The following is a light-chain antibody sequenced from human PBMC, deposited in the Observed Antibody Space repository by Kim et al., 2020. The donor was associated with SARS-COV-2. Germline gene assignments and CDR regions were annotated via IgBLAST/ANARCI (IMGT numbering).Light chain of an antibody. Sequence: VSPGQTASITCSGHKLGDKYASWYQQRPGQSPVLVMYEDNKRPSGIPERFSGSNSGNTATLTISGTQTMDEADYYCQAWDRSIVLFGGGTQLTVL. J-gene: IGLJ2*01. V-gene: IGLV3-1*01. CDR1: KLGDKY. CDR2: EDN. CDR3: QAWDRSIVL.